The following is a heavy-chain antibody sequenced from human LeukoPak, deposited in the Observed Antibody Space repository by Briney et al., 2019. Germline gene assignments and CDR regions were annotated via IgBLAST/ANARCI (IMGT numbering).Heavy chain of an antibody. J-gene: IGHJ4*02. CDR3: AREVLGLRCWDY. V-gene: IGHV1-46*03. CDR1: GYTFTSYY. D-gene: IGHD3-10*02. Sequence: ASVKVSCKASGYTFTSYYMHWVRQAPGQGLEWMGIINPSGGSASYALKFQGRVTMTRDTSTSTVYMELSSLRSEDTAVYYCAREVLGLRCWDYWGQGTLVTASS. CDR2: INPSGGSA.